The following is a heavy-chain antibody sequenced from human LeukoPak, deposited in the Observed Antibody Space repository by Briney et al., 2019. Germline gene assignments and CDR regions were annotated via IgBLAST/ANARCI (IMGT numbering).Heavy chain of an antibody. V-gene: IGHV1-2*02. CDR3: ARDSGRQQLVRSYWFDP. CDR2: INPNSGGT. J-gene: IGHJ5*02. CDR1: GYTXXXYY. D-gene: IGHD6-13*01. Sequence: GYTXXXYYMHWVRQAPGQGLEWMGWINPNSGGTNYAQKFQGRVTMTRDTSISTAYMELSRLRSDDTAVYYCARDSGRQQLVRSYWFDPWGQGTLVTVSS.